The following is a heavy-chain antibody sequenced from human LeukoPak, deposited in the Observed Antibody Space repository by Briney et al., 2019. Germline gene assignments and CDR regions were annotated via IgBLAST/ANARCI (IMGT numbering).Heavy chain of an antibody. J-gene: IGHJ4*02. CDR2: MNPNSGNT. D-gene: IGHD2-21*01. CDR1: GYTFTSYD. V-gene: IGHV1-8*01. Sequence: ASVKASCKASGYTFTSYDINWVRQATGQGLEWMGWMNPNSGNTGYAQKFQGRVTMTRNTSISTAYMELSSLRSEDTAVYYCARGPAKRVPQPIPRLVFDYWGQGTLVTVSS. CDR3: ARGPAKRVPQPIPRLVFDY.